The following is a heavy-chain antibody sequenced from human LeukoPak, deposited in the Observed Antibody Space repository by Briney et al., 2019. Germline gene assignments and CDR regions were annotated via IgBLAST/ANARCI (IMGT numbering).Heavy chain of an antibody. CDR1: GFTFDDYA. J-gene: IGHJ3*02. CDR3: AGTQGSAFDI. CDR2: ISWNSGSI. Sequence: GGSLRLSCAASGFTFDDYAMHWVRQAPGKGLEWVSGISWNSGSIGYADSVKGRFTISRDNAKNSLYLQMNSLRAEDTALYYCAGTQGSAFDIWGQGTMVTVSS. V-gene: IGHV3-9*01.